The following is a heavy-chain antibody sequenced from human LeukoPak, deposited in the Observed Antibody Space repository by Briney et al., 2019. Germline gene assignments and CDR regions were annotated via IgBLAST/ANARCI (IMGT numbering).Heavy chain of an antibody. CDR1: GFTFDDYA. Sequence: PGGSLRLSCTASGFTFDDYAMSWVRQAPGKGLEWVGFIRSKAYGGTTEYAASVKGRFTISRDDSKSIAYLQMNSLKTEDTAVYYCTRDSGSYYFHWGQGTLVTVSS. D-gene: IGHD1-26*01. CDR3: TRDSGSYYFH. V-gene: IGHV3-49*04. CDR2: IRSKAYGGTT. J-gene: IGHJ4*02.